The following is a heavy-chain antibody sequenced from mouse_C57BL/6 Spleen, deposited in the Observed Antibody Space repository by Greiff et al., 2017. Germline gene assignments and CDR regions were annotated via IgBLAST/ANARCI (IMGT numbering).Heavy chain of an antibody. CDR1: GYTFTDYE. D-gene: IGHD2-3*01. CDR3: AMDDGYATSFGR. Sequence: QVQLQQSGAELVRPGASVTLSCKASGYTFTDYEMHWVKQTPVHGLEWIGAIFPETGGTAYNQKFKGKAILTADKSSITAYMELRSLTSEDSAVYYCAMDDGYATSFGRCGDGALCSVSA. J-gene: IGHJ3*01. V-gene: IGHV1-15*01. CDR2: IFPETGGT.